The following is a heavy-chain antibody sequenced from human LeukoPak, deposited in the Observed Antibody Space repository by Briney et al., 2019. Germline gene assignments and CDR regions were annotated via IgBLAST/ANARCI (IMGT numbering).Heavy chain of an antibody. V-gene: IGHV3-23*01. CDR2: ISGSGGST. CDR1: GFTFSSYA. D-gene: IGHD6-19*01. J-gene: IGHJ5*02. Sequence: GGSLRLSCAAAGFTFSSYAMSWVRQAPGKGLEWVSAISGSGGSTYYADSVKGRFTISRDNSKNPLYLQMNSLRAEDTAVYYCAKDVVWLVETNWFDPWGQGTLVTVSS. CDR3: AKDVVWLVETNWFDP.